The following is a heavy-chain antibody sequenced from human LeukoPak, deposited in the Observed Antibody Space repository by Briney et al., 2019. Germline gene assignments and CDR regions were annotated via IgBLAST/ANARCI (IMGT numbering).Heavy chain of an antibody. CDR3: ARMNFVGATLYYFDY. CDR1: DDSISSGGYY. Sequence: PSETLSLTCTVSDDSISSGGYYWSWIRQHPERGLEWIGYIYYSGSTSYNPSLKNRLAMSVDTSNNHFSLRLGSVTAADTAKYYCARMNFVGATLYYFDYWGQGILVTVSS. CDR2: IYYSGST. D-gene: IGHD1-26*01. V-gene: IGHV4-31*03. J-gene: IGHJ4*02.